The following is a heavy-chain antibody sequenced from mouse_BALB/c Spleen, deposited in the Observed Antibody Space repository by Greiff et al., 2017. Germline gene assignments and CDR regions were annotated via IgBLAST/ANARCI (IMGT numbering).Heavy chain of an antibody. CDR3: ARSDGYDWFDY. CDR2: IDPANGNT. J-gene: IGHJ2*01. CDR1: GFNIKDTY. D-gene: IGHD2-2*01. Sequence: VQLQQSGAELVKPGASVKLSCTASGFNIKDTYMHWVKQRPEQGLEWIGRIDPANGNTKYDPKFQGKATITADTSSNTAYLQLSSLTSEDTAVYYCARSDGYDWFDYWGQGTTLTVAS. V-gene: IGHV14-3*02.